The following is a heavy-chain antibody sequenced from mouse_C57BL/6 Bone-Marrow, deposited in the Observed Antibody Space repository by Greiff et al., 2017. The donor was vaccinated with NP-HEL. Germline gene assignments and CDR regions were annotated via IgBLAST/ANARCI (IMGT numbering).Heavy chain of an antibody. CDR2: ISDGGSYT. CDR3: ARDHYGNFYAMDY. CDR1: GFTFSSYA. J-gene: IGHJ4*01. D-gene: IGHD2-1*01. Sequence: EVQLMESGGGLVKPGGSLKLSCAASGFTFSSYAMSWVRQTPEKRLEWVATISDGGSYTYYPDNVKGRFTISRDNAKNNLYLQMSHLKSEDTAMYYCARDHYGNFYAMDYWGQGTSVTVSS. V-gene: IGHV5-4*01.